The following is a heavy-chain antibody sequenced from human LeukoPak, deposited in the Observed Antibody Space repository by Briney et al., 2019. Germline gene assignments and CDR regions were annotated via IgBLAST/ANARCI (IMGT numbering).Heavy chain of an antibody. CDR1: GGSISSYY. Sequence: PSETLSLTCTVSGGSISSYYWSWIRQPPGKGLEWIGYIYYSGSTNYNPSLKSRVTISVDTSKNQFSLKLSSVTAADPAVFYCARRYAGIYDFWSGPYFDYWGQGTLVTVSS. CDR2: IYYSGST. V-gene: IGHV4-59*08. J-gene: IGHJ4*02. D-gene: IGHD3-3*01. CDR3: ARRYAGIYDFWSGPYFDY.